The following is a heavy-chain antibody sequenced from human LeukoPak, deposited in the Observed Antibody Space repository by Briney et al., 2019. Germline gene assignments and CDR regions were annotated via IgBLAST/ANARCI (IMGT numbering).Heavy chain of an antibody. CDR1: GFTFSSYS. Sequence: GGSLRLSCAASGFTFSSYSMNWVRQAPGKGLEWVSSISSSSSYIYYADSVKGRFTISRDNAKNSLYLQMNSLRAEDTAVYYCAKEANDSSGYYNYWYFDLWGRGTLVTVSS. V-gene: IGHV3-21*04. CDR2: ISSSSSYI. CDR3: AKEANDSSGYYNYWYFDL. J-gene: IGHJ2*01. D-gene: IGHD3-22*01.